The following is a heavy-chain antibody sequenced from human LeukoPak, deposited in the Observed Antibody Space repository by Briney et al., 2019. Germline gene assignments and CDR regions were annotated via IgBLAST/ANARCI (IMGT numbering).Heavy chain of an antibody. CDR2: MSYDGTNK. CDR1: GFTFSGYA. D-gene: IGHD3-22*01. J-gene: IGHJ4*02. V-gene: IGHV3-30*01. Sequence: PGRSLRLSCAASGFTFSGYAMHWVRQAPRKGLEWVALMSYDGTNKFYEDSVKGRFTISRGNSKNTLFLQVNSLRAEDTAVYYCARDLTGWGESSGYSDYWGQGTLVTVSS. CDR3: ARDLTGWGESSGYSDY.